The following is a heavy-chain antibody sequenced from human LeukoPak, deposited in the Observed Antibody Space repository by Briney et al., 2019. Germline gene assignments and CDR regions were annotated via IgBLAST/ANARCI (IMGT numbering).Heavy chain of an antibody. CDR2: IWFDGIRK. CDR3: ASGRVALDY. V-gene: IGHV3-33*01. Sequence: GGSLRLSCAASGFTFSNYGMHWVRQVPGKGLEWVAAIWFDGIRKYYADSVKGRFSISRDNSKNTLNLQMNSLRAEDTAVYYCASGRVALDYWGQGTLVTVSS. D-gene: IGHD3-3*01. CDR1: GFTFSNYG. J-gene: IGHJ4*02.